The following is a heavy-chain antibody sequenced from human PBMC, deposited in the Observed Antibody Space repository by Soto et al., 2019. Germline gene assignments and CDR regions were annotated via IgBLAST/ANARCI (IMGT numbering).Heavy chain of an antibody. J-gene: IGHJ6*03. Sequence: GGSLRLSCAASGFTFSSYAMSWVRQAPGKGLEWVSAISGSGGSTYYADSVKGRFTISRDNSKNTLYLQMNSLRAEDTAVYYCAKGANSSGFPVGYYMDVWGKGTTVTVSS. CDR3: AKGANSSGFPVGYYMDV. CDR1: GFTFSSYA. D-gene: IGHD6-19*01. CDR2: ISGSGGST. V-gene: IGHV3-23*01.